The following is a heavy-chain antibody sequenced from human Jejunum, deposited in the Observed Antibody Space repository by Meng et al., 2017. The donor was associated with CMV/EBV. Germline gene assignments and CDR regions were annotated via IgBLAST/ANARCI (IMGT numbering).Heavy chain of an antibody. J-gene: IGHJ4*02. CDR3: AREGTTLVTYDY. CDR1: GVTVSNSY. D-gene: IGHD5-18*01. Sequence: ELQLGEAGEVLVQPGGSLRFSCAASGVTVSNSYMCWFRQAPGKGLEWVSVIYGGGSTYYADSVKGRFTISRDSSKNTLYLQMNSLRAEDTAVYYCAREGTTLVTYDYWGQGTLVTVSS. V-gene: IGHV3-66*01. CDR2: IYGGGST.